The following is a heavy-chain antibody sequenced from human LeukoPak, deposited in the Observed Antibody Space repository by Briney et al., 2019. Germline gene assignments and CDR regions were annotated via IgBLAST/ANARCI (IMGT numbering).Heavy chain of an antibody. Sequence: SETLSLTCAVSGYSISSNYYWAWIRQPPGKGLEWIGCIYHSGKTYFNPSLKSRVTISVDTSKSQFSLKLTSVTTADTAVYYCARGGDSTGWYYYYMDVWGKGTTVTVSS. J-gene: IGHJ6*03. CDR1: GYSISSNYY. CDR2: IYHSGKT. V-gene: IGHV4-38-2*01. CDR3: ARGGDSTGWYYYYMDV. D-gene: IGHD6-19*01.